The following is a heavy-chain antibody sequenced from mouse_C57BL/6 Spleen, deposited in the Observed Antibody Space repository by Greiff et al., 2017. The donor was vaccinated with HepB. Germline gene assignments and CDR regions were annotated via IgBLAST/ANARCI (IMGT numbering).Heavy chain of an antibody. CDR2: INPGSGGT. CDR1: GYAFTNYL. J-gene: IGHJ3*01. V-gene: IGHV1-54*01. D-gene: IGHD2-2*01. Sequence: VKLMESGAELVRPGTSVKVSCKASGYAFTNYLLEWVKQRPGQGLEWIGVINPGSGGTNYNEKFKGKATLTADKSSSTAYMQLSSLTSEDSAVYFCARTLTMVTGFAYWGQGTLVTVSA. CDR3: ARTLTMVTGFAY.